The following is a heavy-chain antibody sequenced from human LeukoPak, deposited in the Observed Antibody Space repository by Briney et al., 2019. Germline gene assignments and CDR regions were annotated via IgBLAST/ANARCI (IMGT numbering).Heavy chain of an antibody. Sequence: GGSLRLSCAASGFTFSSYAMSWVRQAPGKGLEWVAVISDDGIKIYYGDSVKGRFTISRDNSKNTLNLQMDSLRADDTAVYYCAKDWSRKEGIDYWGQGTLVTVSS. CDR1: GFTFSSYA. V-gene: IGHV3-30*04. J-gene: IGHJ4*02. CDR2: ISDDGIKI. CDR3: AKDWSRKEGIDY.